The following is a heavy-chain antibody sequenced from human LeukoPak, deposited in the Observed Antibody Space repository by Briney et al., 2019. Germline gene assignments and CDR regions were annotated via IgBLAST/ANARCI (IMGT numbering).Heavy chain of an antibody. Sequence: GSLRLSCAASGFTFSSYAMSWVRQAPGKGLEWVSAISGSGGSTYYADSVKGRFTISRDNSKNTLYLQMNSLRAEDTAVYYCAKEGYYDSSGYYSRGVFDYWGQGTLVTVSS. J-gene: IGHJ4*02. CDR1: GFTFSSYA. D-gene: IGHD3-22*01. CDR3: AKEGYYDSSGYYSRGVFDY. V-gene: IGHV3-23*01. CDR2: ISGSGGST.